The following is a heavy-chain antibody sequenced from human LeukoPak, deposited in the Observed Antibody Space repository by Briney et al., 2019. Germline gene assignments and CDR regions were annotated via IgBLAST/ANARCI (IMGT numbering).Heavy chain of an antibody. J-gene: IGHJ4*02. Sequence: SETLSLTCTVSGDSISSYYWSSIRQPPGKGLEWIGYIYYSGSTNYNPSLKSRVTISLDTSKNQFSLKLSSVTAADTAVYYCARGEMATIGGGDYWGQGTLVTVSS. CDR3: ARGEMATIGGGDY. V-gene: IGHV4-59*01. CDR1: GDSISSYY. CDR2: IYYSGST. D-gene: IGHD5-24*01.